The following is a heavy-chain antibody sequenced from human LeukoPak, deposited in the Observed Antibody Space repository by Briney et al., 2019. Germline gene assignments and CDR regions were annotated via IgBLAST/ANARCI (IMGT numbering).Heavy chain of an antibody. CDR2: INHSGST. V-gene: IGHV4-4*02. CDR3: ARAYYYEGYYMDV. D-gene: IGHD3-22*01. J-gene: IGHJ6*03. CDR1: GGSISSSNW. Sequence: TSGTLSLTCAVSGGSISSSNWWSWVRQPPGKGLEWIGEINHSGSTNYNPSLKSRVTISVDTSKNQFSLKLSSVTAADTAVYYCARAYYYEGYYMDVWGKGTTVTISS.